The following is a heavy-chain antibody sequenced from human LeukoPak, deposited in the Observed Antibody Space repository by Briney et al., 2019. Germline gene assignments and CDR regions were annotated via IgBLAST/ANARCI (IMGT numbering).Heavy chain of an antibody. CDR3: AREWAY. CDR1: GGSVSSNNHY. CDR2: ISYSGNT. Sequence: SETLSLTCSVSGGSVSSNNHYWTWIRQPPGRGLEWIGYISYSGNTYYNPSLKSRVTISVDTSKNQFSLRLNSVTAADTAVYYCAREWAYWGQGTLVTVSS. J-gene: IGHJ4*02. V-gene: IGHV4-30-4*01.